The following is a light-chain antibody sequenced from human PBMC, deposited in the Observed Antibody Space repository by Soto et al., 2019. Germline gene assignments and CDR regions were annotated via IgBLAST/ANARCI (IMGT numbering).Light chain of an antibody. V-gene: IGLV2-14*01. CDR2: DVS. Sequence: QSVLTQPASVSGSPGQSITISCTGTSSDVGGYNYVSWHQQHPGKAPQLMIYDVSNRPSGVSNRFSGSKSGNTASLTISGLQAEDEADYCCSSYTSSSTLVFGGGTQLTVL. CDR1: SSDVGGYNY. J-gene: IGLJ2*01. CDR3: SSYTSSSTLV.